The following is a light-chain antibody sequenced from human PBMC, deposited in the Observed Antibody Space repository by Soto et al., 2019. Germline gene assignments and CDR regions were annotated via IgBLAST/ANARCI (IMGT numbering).Light chain of an antibody. V-gene: IGLV2-14*01. CDR3: SSHTRYSTRV. CDR2: EVS. Sequence: QSALTQPASVSGSPGQSIAISCTGTSSDVGGYNYVSWYQQHPGKAPKLMIHEVSNRPSGISDRFSGSKSGNTASLTISGLQADDEADYYCSSHTRYSTRVFGTGTKLPVL. J-gene: IGLJ1*01. CDR1: SSDVGGYNY.